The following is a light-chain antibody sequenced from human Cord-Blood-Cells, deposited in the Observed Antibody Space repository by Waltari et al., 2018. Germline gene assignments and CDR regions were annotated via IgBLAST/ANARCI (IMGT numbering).Light chain of an antibody. Sequence: QSALTQPAPVPGSPGQSITISCPGTSSDVGGYNYVSWYQQHPGKAPKLMIYDVSNRPSGVSNRFSGSKSGNTASLTISGLQAEDEADYYCSSYTSSRVFGGGTKLTVL. CDR1: SSDVGGYNY. V-gene: IGLV2-14*01. J-gene: IGLJ2*01. CDR2: DVS. CDR3: SSYTSSRV.